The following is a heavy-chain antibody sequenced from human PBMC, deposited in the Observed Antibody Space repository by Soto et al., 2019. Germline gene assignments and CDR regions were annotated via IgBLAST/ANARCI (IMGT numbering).Heavy chain of an antibody. Sequence: EVQLVESGGGLVKPGGSLRLSCAASGFTFSNAWMSWVRQAPGKGLEWVGRIKSKTDGGTTDYAAPVKGRFTISRDNSKNTLSLQMNSLKTEDTAVYYCTSQGELEQRDYWGQGTLITVSS. J-gene: IGHJ4*02. CDR1: GFTFSNAW. CDR3: TSQGELEQRDY. CDR2: IKSKTDGGTT. D-gene: IGHD1-1*01. V-gene: IGHV3-15*01.